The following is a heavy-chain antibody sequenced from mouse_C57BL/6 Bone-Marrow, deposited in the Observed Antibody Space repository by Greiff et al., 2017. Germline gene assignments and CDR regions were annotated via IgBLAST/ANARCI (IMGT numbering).Heavy chain of an antibody. CDR2: IYPRRGNT. CDR3: ARSSYYYGSSLMDY. CDR1: GYTFTSYG. J-gene: IGHJ4*01. Sequence: VQLQQSGAELARPGASVKLSCKASGYTFTSYGIRWVKQRTGQGLEWIGEIYPRRGNTNYNEKFKGKATLTADKSSSTAYMELRILTSEDSAVYFCARSSYYYGSSLMDYWGQGTSVTVSS. V-gene: IGHV1-81*01. D-gene: IGHD1-1*01.